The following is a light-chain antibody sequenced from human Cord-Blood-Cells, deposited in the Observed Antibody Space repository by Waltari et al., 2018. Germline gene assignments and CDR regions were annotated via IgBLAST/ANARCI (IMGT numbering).Light chain of an antibody. Sequence: DIQMTQSPSSLSASVGDRVTITCQASQDISNYLNWYQQKPGKAPKLLIYDASNLETGVPSRCSGSGSGTDSTFTISSLQPEDIATYYCQQYDNLPITFGQGTRLEIK. J-gene: IGKJ5*01. V-gene: IGKV1-33*01. CDR1: QDISNY. CDR3: QQYDNLPIT. CDR2: DAS.